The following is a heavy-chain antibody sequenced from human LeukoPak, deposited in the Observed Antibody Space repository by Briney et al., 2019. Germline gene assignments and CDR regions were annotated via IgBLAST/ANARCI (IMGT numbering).Heavy chain of an antibody. D-gene: IGHD6-13*01. CDR3: ARGARAGVREYFQH. Sequence: PSQTLSLTCTVSGGSISSGGYYWSWIRQHPGKGLEWIGYIYYSGSTYYNPSLKSRVTISVDTSKNQFSLKLSSVTAADTAVYYCARGARAGVREYFQHWGQGTLVTVSS. CDR1: GGSISSGGYY. J-gene: IGHJ1*01. CDR2: IYYSGST. V-gene: IGHV4-31*03.